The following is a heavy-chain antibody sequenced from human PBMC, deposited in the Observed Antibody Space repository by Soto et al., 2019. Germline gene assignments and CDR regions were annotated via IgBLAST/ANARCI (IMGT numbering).Heavy chain of an antibody. CDR2: IQNDESGK. V-gene: IGHV3-33*01. D-gene: IGHD5-12*01. J-gene: IGHJ3*01. Sequence: QGQLLESGGGVVQPGRSLRLSCAASGFSFRDYGIHWVRQAPGKGLEWVAVIQNDESGKHYADPVKGRFTIPRDNFKNTASVQMNSLRAEDTAVYYCAREYSGRGLDAFYGWGQGTMVTVSS. CDR1: GFSFRDYG. CDR3: AREYSGRGLDAFYG.